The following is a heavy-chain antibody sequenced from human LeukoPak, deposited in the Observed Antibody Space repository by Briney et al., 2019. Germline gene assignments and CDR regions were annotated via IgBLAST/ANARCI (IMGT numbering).Heavy chain of an antibody. CDR1: GFTFSFYW. Sequence: GGSLRLSCAASGFTFSFYWMTSVRQAPGKGLEWVANIKPDGSQKYCVDSLKGRCTISRDNTRNTLDLQVNSLRPEDTAVYYCARENYFSFDYWGQGALVTVSS. D-gene: IGHD3-16*01. J-gene: IGHJ4*02. CDR2: IKPDGSQK. CDR3: ARENYFSFDY. V-gene: IGHV3-7*03.